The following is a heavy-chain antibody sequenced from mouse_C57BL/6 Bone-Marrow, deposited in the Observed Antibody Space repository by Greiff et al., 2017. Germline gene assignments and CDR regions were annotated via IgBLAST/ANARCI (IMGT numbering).Heavy chain of an antibody. Sequence: QVQLQQSGAELARPGASVKLSCKASGYTFTSYGISWVKQRTGQGLEWIGEIYPRSGNTYYNEKFKGKATLTVDKSSSTAYMELRSLTSEDSAVYFCARSDYYYGSSYGYFDVWGTGTTVTVSS. CDR2: IYPRSGNT. D-gene: IGHD1-1*01. J-gene: IGHJ1*03. CDR1: GYTFTSYG. V-gene: IGHV1-81*01. CDR3: ARSDYYYGSSYGYFDV.